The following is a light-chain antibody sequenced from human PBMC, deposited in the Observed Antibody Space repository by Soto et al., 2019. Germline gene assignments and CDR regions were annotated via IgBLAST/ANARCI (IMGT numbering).Light chain of an antibody. CDR1: QGIGSF. CDR3: QQFNSYPPT. J-gene: IGKJ1*01. CDR2: SAS. Sequence: DIQLTQSPSFLSASVGDRVTITCRASQGIGSFLAWYQQKPGKAPRLLIYSASTLQSGVSLRFSGSGSGTEFTLTISILQSEDFATYYCQQFNSYPPTFGQGTKVEIK. V-gene: IGKV1-9*01.